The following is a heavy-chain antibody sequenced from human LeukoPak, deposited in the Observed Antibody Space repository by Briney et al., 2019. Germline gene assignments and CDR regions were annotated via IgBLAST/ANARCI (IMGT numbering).Heavy chain of an antibody. CDR3: ARGDSSSCVRYFDL. J-gene: IGHJ2*01. Sequence: SETLSLTCAVSGGSISSSNWWSWVRQPPGKGLEWIGEIYHSGSTNYNPSLKSRVTISVDKSKNQFSLNLSSVTAADTAVYYCARGDSSSCVRYFDLWGRGTLVTVSS. CDR1: GGSISSSNW. V-gene: IGHV4-4*02. CDR2: IYHSGST. D-gene: IGHD6-13*01.